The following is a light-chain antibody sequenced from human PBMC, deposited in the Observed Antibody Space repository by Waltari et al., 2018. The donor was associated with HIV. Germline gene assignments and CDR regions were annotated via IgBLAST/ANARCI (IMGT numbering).Light chain of an antibody. J-gene: IGLJ3*02. CDR2: DNY. CDR3: GTWDSGLSAVV. Sequence: QSVLTQPPSVSAAPGQRVTISCSGSSSNIGSNDVSWYQQLPGTAPKLLIFDNYKRPSGIPARFSGSKSGTSATLGITGLQTGDEADYYCGTWDSGLSAVVFGGGTKLTVL. V-gene: IGLV1-51*01. CDR1: SSNIGSND.